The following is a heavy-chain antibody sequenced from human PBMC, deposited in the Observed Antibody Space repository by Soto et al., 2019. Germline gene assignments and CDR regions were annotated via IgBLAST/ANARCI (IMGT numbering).Heavy chain of an antibody. CDR3: PKERSGGWFDDAWDI. CDR2: VSGSAGST. V-gene: IGHV3-23*01. Sequence: GGSLRLSCAASGFTFRTYAMSWVRQAPGKGMEWVSAVSGSAGSTYYADSVKGRLTISRDNFKNTLYLQMNSLRAEDPAIYYWPKERSGGWFDDAWDIWGQGAMVTVS. CDR1: GFTFRTYA. D-gene: IGHD6-19*01. J-gene: IGHJ3*02.